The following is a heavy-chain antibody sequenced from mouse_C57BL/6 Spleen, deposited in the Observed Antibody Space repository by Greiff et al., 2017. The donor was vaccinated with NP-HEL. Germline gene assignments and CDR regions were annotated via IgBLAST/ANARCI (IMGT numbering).Heavy chain of an antibody. CDR3: ARQTKSTMVTTRYYFDY. Sequence: VQLQQSGAELVKPGASVKLSCKASGYTFTEYTIHWVKQRSGQGLEWIGWFYPGSGSIKYNEKFKDKATLTADKSSSTVYMELSSLTSEDSAVYFCARQTKSTMVTTRYYFDYWGQGTTLTVSS. V-gene: IGHV1-62-2*01. CDR1: GYTFTEYT. CDR2: FYPGSGSI. D-gene: IGHD2-2*01. J-gene: IGHJ2*01.